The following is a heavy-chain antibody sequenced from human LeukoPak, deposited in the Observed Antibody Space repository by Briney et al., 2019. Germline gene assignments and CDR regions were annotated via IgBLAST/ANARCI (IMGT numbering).Heavy chain of an antibody. J-gene: IGHJ4*02. CDR2: ISGSGGST. D-gene: IGHD3-16*01. CDR1: GFTYSSYA. Sequence: GGSLRLSCAASGFTYSSYAMSWVRQAPGKGLEWVSAISGSGGSTYYADSVKGRFTISRDNSKNTLYLQMNSLRAEDTAVYYGAKGSLDYYDYVWGSYAGFDYWGQGTLVTVSS. CDR3: AKGSLDYYDYVWGSYAGFDY. V-gene: IGHV3-23*01.